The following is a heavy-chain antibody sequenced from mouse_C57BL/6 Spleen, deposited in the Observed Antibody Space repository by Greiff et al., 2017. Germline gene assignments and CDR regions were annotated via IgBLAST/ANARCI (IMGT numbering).Heavy chain of an antibody. CDR3: ANLIYDGYYDYFDY. CDR2: IHPNSGST. CDR1: GYTFTSYW. J-gene: IGHJ2*01. Sequence: QVQLQQPGAELVKPGASVKLSCKASGYTFTSYWMHWVKQRPGQGLEWIGMIHPNSGSTNYNEKFKSKATLTVDKSSSTAYMQLSSLTSEDSAVYYCANLIYDGYYDYFDYWGQGTTLTVSS. D-gene: IGHD2-3*01. V-gene: IGHV1-64*01.